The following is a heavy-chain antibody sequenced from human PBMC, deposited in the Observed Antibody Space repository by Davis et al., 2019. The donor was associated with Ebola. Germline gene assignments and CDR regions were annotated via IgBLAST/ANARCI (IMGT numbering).Heavy chain of an antibody. CDR2: ISWHSGSI. CDR3: ARDLGDIVLVPAAFDY. D-gene: IGHD2-2*01. Sequence: GGSLRLSCAASGFTFSNSAMSWVRQAPGKGLEWVSGISWHSGSIGYADSVKGRFTISRDNAKNALYLQMNSLRAEDTAVYYCARDLGDIVLVPAAFDYWGRGTLVTVSS. J-gene: IGHJ4*02. V-gene: IGHV3-9*01. CDR1: GFTFSNSA.